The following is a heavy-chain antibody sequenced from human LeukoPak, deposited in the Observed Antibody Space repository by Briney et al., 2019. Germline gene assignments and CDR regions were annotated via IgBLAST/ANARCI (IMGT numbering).Heavy chain of an antibody. CDR3: AKGSSRVADY. V-gene: IGHV3-23*01. D-gene: IGHD2-15*01. Sequence: GGSLRLSCAASAFTFGNYAMSWVRQAPGKGLEWVSAISGSGGSTYYADSVKGRFTISRDNSKDTLYLQMNSLRAEDTAVYYCAKGSSRVADYWGQGTLVTVSS. CDR2: ISGSGGST. J-gene: IGHJ4*02. CDR1: AFTFGNYA.